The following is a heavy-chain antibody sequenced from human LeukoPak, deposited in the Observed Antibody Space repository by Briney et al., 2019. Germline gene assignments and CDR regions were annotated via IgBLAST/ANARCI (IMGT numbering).Heavy chain of an antibody. CDR1: GFTFSNAW. Sequence: PGGSLRLSCAASGFTFSNAWMSWVRQAPGKGLEWVGRIKSKTDGGTTDYTAPVKGRFTISRDDSKNTLFLQMNSLKTEDTAVYYCTTVLYCSSTSCSIFDYWGQGTLVTVSS. CDR2: IKSKTDGGTT. J-gene: IGHJ4*02. D-gene: IGHD2-2*01. V-gene: IGHV3-15*01. CDR3: TTVLYCSSTSCSIFDY.